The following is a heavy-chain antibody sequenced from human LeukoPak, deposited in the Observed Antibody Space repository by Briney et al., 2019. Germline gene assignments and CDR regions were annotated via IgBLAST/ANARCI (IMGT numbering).Heavy chain of an antibody. V-gene: IGHV3-30*02. CDR3: ARDLTERKYYIAY. Sequence: PGGSLRLSCAASGFTFSSYAMSWVRQAPGEGLEWVAYIGYTGTDTYYADSVKGRFTISRDNSKNTVHLQVNSLRAADTALYSCARDLTERKYYIAYWGQGTLVTVSS. J-gene: IGHJ4*02. CDR1: GFTFSSYA. CDR2: IGYTGTDT. D-gene: IGHD2-8*02.